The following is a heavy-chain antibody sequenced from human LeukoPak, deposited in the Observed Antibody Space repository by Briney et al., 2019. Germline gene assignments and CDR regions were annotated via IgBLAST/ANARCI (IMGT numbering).Heavy chain of an antibody. CDR3: TRVRGSDYYDSSGYQFDP. Sequence: GGSLRLSCAASGFTFGDYAMSWVRQAPGKGLEWVGFIRSKAYGGTTEYAASVKGRFTISRDDSKSIAYLQMNSLKTEDTAVYYCTRVRGSDYYDSSGYQFDPWGQGTLVTVSS. CDR1: GFTFGDYA. V-gene: IGHV3-49*04. D-gene: IGHD3-22*01. CDR2: IRSKAYGGTT. J-gene: IGHJ5*02.